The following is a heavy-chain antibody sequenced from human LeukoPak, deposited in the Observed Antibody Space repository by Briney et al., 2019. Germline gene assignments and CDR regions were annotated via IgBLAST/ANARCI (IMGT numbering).Heavy chain of an antibody. CDR1: GFTFNIHG. CDR2: IGPRGDKT. D-gene: IGHD6-19*01. Sequence: GGTLRLSCAASGFTFNIHGMNWVRQAPGKGPEWVSGIGPRGDKTYYADSVKGRFTISRDNSENTVYLQMNSLRVEDTAVYYCAKDIDWLAFEDWGQGTLVTVSS. J-gene: IGHJ4*02. CDR3: AKDIDWLAFED. V-gene: IGHV3-23*01.